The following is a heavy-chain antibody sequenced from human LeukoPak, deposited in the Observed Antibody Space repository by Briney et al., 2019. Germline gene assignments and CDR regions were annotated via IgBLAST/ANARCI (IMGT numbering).Heavy chain of an antibody. Sequence: SETLSLTCTVSGDSISSYYWNWIRQPAGKGLEWIGRIYTSGSTNYSPSLESRVTMSIDTSKNQFSLKLRSVSAADTAVYYCAREKLTGDRGLSYCDYWGQGTLVTVSS. CDR1: GDSISSYY. J-gene: IGHJ4*02. CDR3: AREKLTGDRGLSYCDY. D-gene: IGHD7-27*01. CDR2: IYTSGST. V-gene: IGHV4-4*07.